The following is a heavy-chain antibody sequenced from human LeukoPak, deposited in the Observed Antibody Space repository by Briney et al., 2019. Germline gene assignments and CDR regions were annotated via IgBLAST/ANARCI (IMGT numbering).Heavy chain of an antibody. CDR3: ARSMYCGGDCYYYFDY. Sequence: GGSLRLSCAASGFTVSSNYMSWVRQAPGKGLEWVSVIYSGGSTYYADSVKGRFTISRDNSKNTLYLQMNSLRAEDTAVYYCARSMYCGGDCYYYFDYWGQGTLVTVAS. J-gene: IGHJ4*02. CDR1: GFTVSSNY. D-gene: IGHD2-21*02. CDR2: IYSGGST. V-gene: IGHV3-66*01.